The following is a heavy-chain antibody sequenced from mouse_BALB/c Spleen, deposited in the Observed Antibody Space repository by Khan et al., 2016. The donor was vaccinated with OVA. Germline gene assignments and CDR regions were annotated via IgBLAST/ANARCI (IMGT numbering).Heavy chain of an antibody. J-gene: IGHJ4*01. Sequence: QVQLQQSGPGLAAPSQSLSITCTISGFSLTNYGVHWFRQPPGKGLEWLVVIWSDGTTNYNSALNSRLTITKDNSQSQVFLKMNSLQTDDTAIYFCARQPYYHYNIMDYWGQGTSGTVSS. CDR1: GFSLTNYG. CDR2: IWSDGTT. D-gene: IGHD2-10*01. V-gene: IGHV2-6-1*01. CDR3: ARQPYYHYNIMDY.